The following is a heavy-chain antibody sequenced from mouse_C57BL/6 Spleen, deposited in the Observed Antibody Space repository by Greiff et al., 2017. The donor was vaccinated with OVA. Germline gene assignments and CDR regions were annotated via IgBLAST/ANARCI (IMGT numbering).Heavy chain of an antibody. D-gene: IGHD4-1*01. J-gene: IGHJ1*03. V-gene: IGHV3-6*01. CDR1: GYSITSGYY. CDR3: ARDWDGWYFDV. Sequence: ESGPGLVKPSQSLSLTCSVTGYSITSGYYWNWIRQFPGNKLEWMGYISYDGSNNYNPSLKNRISITRDTSKNQFFLKLNSVTTEDTATYYCARDWDGWYFDVWGTGTTVTVSS. CDR2: ISYDGSN.